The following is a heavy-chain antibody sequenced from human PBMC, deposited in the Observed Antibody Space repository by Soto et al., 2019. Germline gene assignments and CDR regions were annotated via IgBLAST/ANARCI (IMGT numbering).Heavy chain of an antibody. CDR2: INAGNGNT. CDR3: ARDVGRIAYDILTGYYDY. Sequence: GASVKVSCKASGYTFTSYAMHWVRQAPGQRLEWMGWINAGNGNTKYSQKFQGRVTITRDTSASTAYMELSSLRSEDTAVYYCARDVGRIAYDILTGYYDYWGQGTLVTVSS. V-gene: IGHV1-3*01. J-gene: IGHJ4*02. CDR1: GYTFTSYA. D-gene: IGHD3-9*01.